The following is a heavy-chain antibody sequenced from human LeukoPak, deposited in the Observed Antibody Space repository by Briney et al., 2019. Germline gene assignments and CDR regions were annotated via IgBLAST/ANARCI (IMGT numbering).Heavy chain of an antibody. CDR3: ARTQWRDSFDY. J-gene: IGHJ4*02. D-gene: IGHD2-8*01. CDR1: GGSISTSSYY. Sequence: SETLSLTCTVSGGSISTSSYYWGWIRQPPGKGLEWIGNMYYSGSTYYNPSLKSRVTISVDTSKNQFSLKLSSVTAADTAVYYCARTQWRDSFDYWGQGTLVTVSS. V-gene: IGHV4-39*01. CDR2: MYYSGST.